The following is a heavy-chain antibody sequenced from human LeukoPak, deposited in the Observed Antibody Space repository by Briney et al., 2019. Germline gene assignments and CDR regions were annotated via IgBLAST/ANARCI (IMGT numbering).Heavy chain of an antibody. V-gene: IGHV1-3*01. D-gene: IGHD2-2*01. J-gene: IGHJ4*02. CDR2: ISVGDGNT. Sequence: GASVKVSCKASGYTFTTYAIHWVRQAPGQGLQWMGWISVGDGNTNYSQKFQGRVTLTRDTSASTAYMELTSLISEDTAVYYCARGYSGVVPAAHPDFWGQGTPVTASS. CDR3: ARGYSGVVPAAHPDF. CDR1: GYTFTTYA.